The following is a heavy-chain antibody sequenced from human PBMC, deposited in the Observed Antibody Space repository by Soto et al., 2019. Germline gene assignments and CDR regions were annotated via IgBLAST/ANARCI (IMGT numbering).Heavy chain of an antibody. D-gene: IGHD3-10*01. J-gene: IGHJ3*02. CDR1: GGSISSSSYY. CDR2: IDYSGST. CDR3: ASHSPTRQIVFLWFGESLNVSSGHAFDI. Sequence: SETLSLTCTVSGGSISSSSYYRGWIRQPPGKGPEWMGSIDYSGSTYYNPSRTSRVTISVDTSKNQSSLKLSSVTAADTAVYYCASHSPTRQIVFLWFGESLNVSSGHAFDIWGHVTMLSVSS. V-gene: IGHV4-39*01.